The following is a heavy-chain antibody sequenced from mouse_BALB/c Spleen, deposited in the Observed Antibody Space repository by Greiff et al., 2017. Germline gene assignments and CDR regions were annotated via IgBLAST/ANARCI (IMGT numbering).Heavy chain of an antibody. CDR2: IDPSDSYT. Sequence: QVQLQQSGAELVKPGASVKLSCKASGYTFTSYWMHWVKQRPGQGLEWIGEIDPSDSYTNYNQKFKGKATLTVDKSSSTAYMQLSSLTSEDSAVYYCARNGNYVYYYAMDYWGQGTSVTVSS. CDR3: ARNGNYVYYYAMDY. V-gene: IGHV1-69*02. J-gene: IGHJ4*01. D-gene: IGHD2-1*01. CDR1: GYTFTSYW.